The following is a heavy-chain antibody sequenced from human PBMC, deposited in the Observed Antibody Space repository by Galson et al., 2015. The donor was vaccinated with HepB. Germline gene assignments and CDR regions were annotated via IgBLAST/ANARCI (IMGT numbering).Heavy chain of an antibody. CDR2: ISGSGGST. Sequence: SLRLSCAASGFTFSNYGMSWVRQAPGKGLEWVSSISGSGGSTYYADSVKGRFTISRDKSKNTLYLQMSSLRAEDTALYFCAATYCSDGNCFYYAFDFWGQGALVTVSP. V-gene: IGHV3-23*01. CDR3: AATYCSDGNCFYYAFDF. CDR1: GFTFSNYG. J-gene: IGHJ4*02. D-gene: IGHD2-15*01.